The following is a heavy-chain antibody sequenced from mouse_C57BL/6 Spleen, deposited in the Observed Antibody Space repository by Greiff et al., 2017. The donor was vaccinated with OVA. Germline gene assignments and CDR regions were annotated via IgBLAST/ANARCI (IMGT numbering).Heavy chain of an antibody. D-gene: IGHD2-5*01. CDR2: IYPGNGDT. V-gene: IGHV1-12*01. Sequence: QVQLKESGAELVRPGASVKMSCKASGYTFTSYNMHWVKQTPRQGLEWIGAIYPGNGDTSYNQKFKGKATLTVDKSSSTAYMQLSSLTSEDSAVYFCARYSNYYWYFDVWGTGTTVTVSS. CDR1: GYTFTSYN. CDR3: ARYSNYYWYFDV. J-gene: IGHJ1*03.